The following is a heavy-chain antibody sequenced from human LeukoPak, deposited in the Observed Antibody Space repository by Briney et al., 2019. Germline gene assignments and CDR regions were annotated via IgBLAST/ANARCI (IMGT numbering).Heavy chain of an antibody. V-gene: IGHV4-39*01. J-gene: IGHJ4*02. CDR3: ARQRAVRATESDFDF. CDR2: TYYGAST. CDR1: GDSISSETYY. Sequence: PSETLSLTCTVSGDSISSETYYWGWIRQPPGKGLEWIGSTYYGASTWYNPSLEGRVTIFVDKSKNQFSLKVTSVTAADTAVYYCARQRAVRATESDFDFWGQGTLVTVSS. D-gene: IGHD1-26*01.